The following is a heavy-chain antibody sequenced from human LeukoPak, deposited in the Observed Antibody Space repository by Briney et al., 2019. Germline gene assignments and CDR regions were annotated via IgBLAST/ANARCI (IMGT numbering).Heavy chain of an antibody. CDR2: IIPIFGTA. CDR3: ARVGGAVTTGWYYFDY. D-gene: IGHD4-17*01. CDR1: GGTFSSYA. V-gene: IGHV1-69*05. J-gene: IGHJ4*02. Sequence: ASVKVSCKASGGTFSSYAISWVRQAPGQGLEWMGGIIPIFGTANYAQKFQGRVTITTDESTSTAYMELSSLRSEDTAVYYCARVGGAVTTGWYYFDYWGQGTLVTVSS.